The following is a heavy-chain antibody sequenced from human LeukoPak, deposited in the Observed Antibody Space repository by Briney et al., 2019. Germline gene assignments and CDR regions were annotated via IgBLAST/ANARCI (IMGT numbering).Heavy chain of an antibody. CDR3: ARESLYGMDV. J-gene: IGHJ6*04. V-gene: IGHV3-7*03. Sequence: GGSLRLSCAASGFTFSTDWMNWVRQAPGKGLEWVANIKQDGSGKYYVDSVKGRFTISRDNARNSLYLQMNSLRAEDTAVYYCARESLYGMDVWGKGTTVTVSS. CDR2: IKQDGSGK. CDR1: GFTFSTDW.